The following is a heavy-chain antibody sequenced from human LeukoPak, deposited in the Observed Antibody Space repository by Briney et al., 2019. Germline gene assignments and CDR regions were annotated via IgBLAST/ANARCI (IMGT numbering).Heavy chain of an antibody. V-gene: IGHV3-30*03. Sequence: GGSLRLSCAASGFTLSSYVMHWVRQAPGKGLEWVAFISYDGSNKYYADSVKGRFTISRDNSKNMLQLQMNSLRAEDTAVYYCATGSGWYSPDYWGQGTLVTVSS. CDR1: GFTLSSYV. J-gene: IGHJ4*02. CDR3: ATGSGWYSPDY. D-gene: IGHD6-19*01. CDR2: ISYDGSNK.